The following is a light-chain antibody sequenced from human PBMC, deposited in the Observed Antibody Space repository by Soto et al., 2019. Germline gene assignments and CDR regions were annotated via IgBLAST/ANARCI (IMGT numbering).Light chain of an antibody. Sequence: DIQMTQSPSTLSASVGDRVTITCRASQSISSWLAWYQQKPGKAPKLLIYGASTLESGVPSRFSGSGSGTEFTLTISSLQPDDFATYYCQQYNSYSRTFGLGTKVEIK. CDR1: QSISSW. J-gene: IGKJ1*01. CDR3: QQYNSYSRT. CDR2: GAS. V-gene: IGKV1-5*01.